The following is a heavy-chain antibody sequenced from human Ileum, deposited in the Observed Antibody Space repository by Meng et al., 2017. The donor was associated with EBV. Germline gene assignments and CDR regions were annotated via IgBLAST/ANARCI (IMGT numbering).Heavy chain of an antibody. D-gene: IGHD6-19*01. CDR1: GGSISSSNW. J-gene: IGHJ4*02. V-gene: IGHV4-4*02. CDR3: ARVGQWLPIDY. Sequence: QWRRQESGPGLVKPSGTLSLTCAVSGGSISSSNWWSWVRQPPGKGLEWIGEIYHSGSTNYNPSLKSRVTMSVDKSKNQFSLNLSSVTAADTAVYYCARVGQWLPIDYWGQGTLVTVSS. CDR2: IYHSGST.